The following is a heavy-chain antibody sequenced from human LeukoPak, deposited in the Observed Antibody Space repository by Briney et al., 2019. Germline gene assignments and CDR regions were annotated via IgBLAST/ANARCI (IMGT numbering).Heavy chain of an antibody. J-gene: IGHJ4*02. V-gene: IGHV3-23*01. D-gene: IGHD3-16*02. CDR1: GFTFSSYA. Sequence: GGSLRLSCAASGFTFSSYAMSWVRQAPGKGLEWVSAISGSGGSTYYADSVKGRFTISRDNSKNTLYLQMNSLRAEDTAVYYCAKDSMITFGGVIVPEGDYWGQGTLVTVSS. CDR2: ISGSGGST. CDR3: AKDSMITFGGVIVPEGDY.